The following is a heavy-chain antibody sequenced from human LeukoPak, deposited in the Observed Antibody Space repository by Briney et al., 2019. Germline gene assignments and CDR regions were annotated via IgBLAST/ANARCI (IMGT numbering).Heavy chain of an antibody. J-gene: IGHJ2*01. V-gene: IGHV4-34*01. Sequence: SETLSLTCGVSSGSLSGYYWRWIRQPPGGGLEWLGEITHSGSPNYNPSLKSRVTISGDTSKKQFSLNLKSVAAADTGVYYCARGVDLWGRGTPVTVSS. CDR2: ITHSGSP. CDR3: ARGVDL. CDR1: SGSLSGYY.